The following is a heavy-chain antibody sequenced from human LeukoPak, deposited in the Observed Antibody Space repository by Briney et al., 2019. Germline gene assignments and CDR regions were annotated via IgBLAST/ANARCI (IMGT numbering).Heavy chain of an antibody. CDR1: GFTFSSYA. V-gene: IGHV3-30*02. D-gene: IGHD4-17*01. Sequence: GGALRLSCAASGFTFSSYAMHWVRQAPGKGLEWVAFIRYDGSNKYYADSVKGRFTISRDNSKNTLYLQMNSLRAEDTAVYYCPAPYGDYSTYTFDYWGQGTLVTVSS. CDR2: IRYDGSNK. CDR3: PAPYGDYSTYTFDY. J-gene: IGHJ4*02.